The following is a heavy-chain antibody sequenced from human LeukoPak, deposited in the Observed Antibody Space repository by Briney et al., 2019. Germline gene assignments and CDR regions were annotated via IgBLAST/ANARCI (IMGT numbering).Heavy chain of an antibody. CDR2: IYYSGST. D-gene: IGHD3-3*01. Sequence: SETLSLTCTVSGGSISSDYWSWIRQPPGKGLEWIGYIYYSGSTNYNPSLKSRVTISVDASKNQFSLKLSSVTAADTAVYYCARASPYYDFWSGYYTGPHDYWGQGTLVTVSS. V-gene: IGHV4-59*08. CDR1: GGSISSDY. CDR3: ARASPYYDFWSGYYTGPHDY. J-gene: IGHJ4*02.